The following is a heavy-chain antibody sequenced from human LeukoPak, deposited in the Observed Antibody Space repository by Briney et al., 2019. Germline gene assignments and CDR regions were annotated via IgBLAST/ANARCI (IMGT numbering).Heavy chain of an antibody. CDR2: IYHSGST. V-gene: IGHV4-59*12. D-gene: IGHD3-16*02. CDR1: GGSISSYY. Sequence: SETLSLTCTVSGGSISSYYWSWIRQPPGKGLEWIGEIYHSGSTNYNPSLKSRVTISVDTSKNQFSLKLSSVTAADTAVYYCARRLAFGGVIVYFDYWGQGTLVTVSS. CDR3: ARRLAFGGVIVYFDY. J-gene: IGHJ4*02.